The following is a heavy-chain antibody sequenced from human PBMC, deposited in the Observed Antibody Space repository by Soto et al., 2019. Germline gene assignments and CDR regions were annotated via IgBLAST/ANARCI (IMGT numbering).Heavy chain of an antibody. CDR3: AREWGTSIAAAFDY. Sequence: GGSLRLSCAASGFTFSSFEMNWVRQAPGKGLEWVSYISNSGRIIYYADSVKGRFTVSRDDAKNSLYLQMNSLRAEDTAVYYCAREWGTSIAAAFDYWGQGTLVTVSS. J-gene: IGHJ4*02. CDR2: ISNSGRII. V-gene: IGHV3-48*03. CDR1: GFTFSSFE. D-gene: IGHD6-6*01.